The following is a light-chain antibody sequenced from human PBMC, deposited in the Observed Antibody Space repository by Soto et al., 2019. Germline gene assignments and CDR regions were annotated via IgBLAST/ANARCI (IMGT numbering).Light chain of an antibody. J-gene: IGLJ1*01. V-gene: IGLV2-23*01. CDR3: CSYAGNSTYV. CDR2: EGS. Sequence: SVLTQPASVSGSPGQSITISCTGTSSDVGSYNLVSWYQQHPGKAPKLMIYEGSKRPSGVSNRFSGSKSGNTASLTISGLQAEDEVDYYCCSYAGNSTYVFGTRTKVTVL. CDR1: SSDVGSYNL.